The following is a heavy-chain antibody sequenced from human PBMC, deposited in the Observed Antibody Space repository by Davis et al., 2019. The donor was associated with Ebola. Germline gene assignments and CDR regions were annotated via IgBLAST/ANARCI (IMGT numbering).Heavy chain of an antibody. V-gene: IGHV3-15*01. Sequence: PGGSLRLSCAASGFTFSNAWMSWVRQAPGKGLEWVGRIKSKTDGGTTDYAAPVKGRFTISRDDSKNTLYLQMNSLKTEDTAVYYCTTGVTWELRAVDAFDIWGQGTMVTVSS. D-gene: IGHD1-26*01. J-gene: IGHJ3*02. CDR2: IKSKTDGGTT. CDR1: GFTFSNAW. CDR3: TTGVTWELRAVDAFDI.